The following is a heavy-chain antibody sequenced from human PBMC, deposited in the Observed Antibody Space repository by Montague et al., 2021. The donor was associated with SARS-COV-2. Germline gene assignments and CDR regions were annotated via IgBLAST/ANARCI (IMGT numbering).Heavy chain of an antibody. Sequence: SLRLSCAASGFTFSNYAMSWVRQAPGKGLEWVSAISGSGGSTYYADSVKGRFTIPRDNFKNTLYLQMNSLRAEDTAVYYCAKDPHYDFWSGYYLDYWGQGTLVTVSS. CDR2: ISGSGGST. D-gene: IGHD3-3*01. V-gene: IGHV3-23*01. CDR1: GFTFSNYA. CDR3: AKDPHYDFWSGYYLDY. J-gene: IGHJ4*02.